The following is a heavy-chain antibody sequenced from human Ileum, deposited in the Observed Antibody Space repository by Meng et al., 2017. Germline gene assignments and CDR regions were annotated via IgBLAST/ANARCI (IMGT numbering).Heavy chain of an antibody. CDR3: ARDWSGDSQRSCDH. V-gene: IGHV3-7*01. Sequence: SCAASGFTFSNYQMSWVRQAPRKGLEWVAKINQDESAKYYVDSVKGRFTISRDNAKNSLSLQMDTLRDEDTDVYYCARDWSGDSQRSCDHWGQGTLVTVSS. J-gene: IGHJ4*02. CDR2: INQDESAK. CDR1: GFTFSNYQ. D-gene: IGHD3-10*01.